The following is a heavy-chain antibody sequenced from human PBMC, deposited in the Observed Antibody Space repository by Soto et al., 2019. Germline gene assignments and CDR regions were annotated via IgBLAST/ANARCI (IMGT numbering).Heavy chain of an antibody. Sequence: EVQLAESGGGLIQPGGSLRLSCATSGFTFSRYWMHWVRQAPGKGLVWVSRIYFDGITTNYADSVKGRLTVSRDNAKNTVYLHVNTLRDEDTAVYYCARGGAMGVDYWGQGTLVTVSS. V-gene: IGHV3-74*01. CDR3: ARGGAMGVDY. CDR1: GFTFSRYW. CDR2: IYFDGITT. J-gene: IGHJ4*02. D-gene: IGHD1-26*01.